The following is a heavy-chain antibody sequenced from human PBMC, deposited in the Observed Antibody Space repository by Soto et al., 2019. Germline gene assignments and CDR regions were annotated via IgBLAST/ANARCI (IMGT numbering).Heavy chain of an antibody. V-gene: IGHV3-9*01. CDR3: ARGGPDGFCSGGRCYFDS. CDR1: GFTFDDYA. CDR2: ISWNSNIV. Sequence: EVHLVESGGGLVQPGRSLRLSCAASGFTFDDYAMYWVRRVPGKGLEWVSSISWNSNIVGYVDSVKGRFTISRDNAKNSLYLQMNSLRPEDTALYYCARGGPDGFCSGGRCYFDSWGQVTLVTVSS. J-gene: IGHJ4*02. D-gene: IGHD2-15*01.